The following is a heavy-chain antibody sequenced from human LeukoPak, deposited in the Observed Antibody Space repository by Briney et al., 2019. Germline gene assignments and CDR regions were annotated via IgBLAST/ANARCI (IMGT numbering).Heavy chain of an antibody. V-gene: IGHV1-69*13. CDR1: GYTFTSYG. Sequence: SVKVSCKASGYTFTSYGISWVRQAPGQGLEWTGGIIPIFGTANYAQKFQGRVTITADESTSTAYMELSSLRSEDTAVYYCARAMVRGVIPPYYYYYMDVWGKGTTVTISS. CDR2: IIPIFGTA. J-gene: IGHJ6*03. D-gene: IGHD3-10*01. CDR3: ARAMVRGVIPPYYYYYMDV.